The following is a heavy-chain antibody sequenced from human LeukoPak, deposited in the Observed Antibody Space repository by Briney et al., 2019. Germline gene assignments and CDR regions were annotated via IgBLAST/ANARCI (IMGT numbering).Heavy chain of an antibody. CDR1: GGSISSSNW. D-gene: IGHD3-22*01. CDR3: ARGRRWLFRTNRYYFDC. J-gene: IGHJ4*02. CDR2: IYHSGST. V-gene: IGHV4-4*02. Sequence: SETLSLTCAVSGGSISSSNWWSWVRQPPGKGLEWIGEIYHSGSTNYNPSLKSRVTISVDTSKNQFSLKLSSVTAADTAVYYCARGRRWLFRTNRYYFDCWGQGTLVTVSS.